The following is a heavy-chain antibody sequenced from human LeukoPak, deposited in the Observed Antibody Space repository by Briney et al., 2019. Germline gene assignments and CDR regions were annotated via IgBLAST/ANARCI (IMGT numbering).Heavy chain of an antibody. CDR1: GFTFSSYA. J-gene: IGHJ4*02. V-gene: IGHV3-23*01. D-gene: IGHD1-26*01. CDR2: ISSSGGST. CDR3: AKGGAQV. Sequence: RPGGSLRLSCAASGFTFSSYAMSWVRQAPGKGLEWVSAISSSGGSTYYADSVRGRFIISRDSSKNTLYLQMNSLRAEDTAVYYCAKGGAQVGGQGTLVTVSS.